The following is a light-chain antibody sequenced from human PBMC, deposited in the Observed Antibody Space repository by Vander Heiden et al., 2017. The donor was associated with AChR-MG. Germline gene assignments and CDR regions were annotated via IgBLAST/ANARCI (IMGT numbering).Light chain of an antibody. J-gene: IGLJ2*01. V-gene: IGLV6-57*03. CDR3: QSYDSSDQV. Sequence: NFMLTQPHSVSESPGKTVTISCTRSSGSIASNYVQWYQQRPGSAPTTVIYEDNRIPSGVPDRFAGSIDSSSNSASLTISGLKTEDEADYYCQSYDSSDQVFGGGTKLTVL. CDR1: SGSIASNY. CDR2: EDN.